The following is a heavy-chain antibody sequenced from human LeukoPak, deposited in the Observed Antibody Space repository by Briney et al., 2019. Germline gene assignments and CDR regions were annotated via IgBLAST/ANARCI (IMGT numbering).Heavy chain of an antibody. D-gene: IGHD3-3*01. Sequence: GGSLRLSCEASGFIFSDYNMNWVRQDPGKGLEWVGFIGSKGYRGTTGYAASVKGRFTISRDDSKSIAYLQMNSLKTEDTAVYYCRSGVLYWGQGTLVTVSS. CDR2: IGSKGYRGTT. V-gene: IGHV3-49*04. CDR1: GFIFSDYN. CDR3: RSGVLY. J-gene: IGHJ4*02.